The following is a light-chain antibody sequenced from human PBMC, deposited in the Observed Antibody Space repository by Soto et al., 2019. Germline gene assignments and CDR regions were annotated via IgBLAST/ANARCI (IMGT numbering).Light chain of an antibody. V-gene: IGKV3-15*01. CDR1: QSVSSN. CDR2: GVS. CDR3: QQYSSWPPLT. Sequence: EIVMTQSPGTLSVSPGERATLSCRASQSVSSNLAWYQQKSGQAPRLLIYGVSTRATGIPARFSGSGSGTEFTITISSLQSEDFAVYYCQQYSSWPPLTFGGGNKVEIK. J-gene: IGKJ4*01.